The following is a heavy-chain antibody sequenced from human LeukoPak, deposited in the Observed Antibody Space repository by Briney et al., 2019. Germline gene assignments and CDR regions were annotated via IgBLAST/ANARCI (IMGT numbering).Heavy chain of an antibody. D-gene: IGHD3-22*01. V-gene: IGHV4-59*08. Sequence: PETLSLTCTVSGGSISSYYWSWIRQPPGKGLEWIGYIYYGGSTNYNPSLKSRVTISVDTSKNQFSLKLSSVTAADTAVYYCARHRGYYYDSSGYSNHDAFDIWGQGTMVTVSS. CDR3: ARHRGYYYDSSGYSNHDAFDI. CDR2: IYYGGST. J-gene: IGHJ3*02. CDR1: GGSISSYY.